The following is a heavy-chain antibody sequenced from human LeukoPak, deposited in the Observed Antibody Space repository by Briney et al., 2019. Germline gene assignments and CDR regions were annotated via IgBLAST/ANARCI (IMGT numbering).Heavy chain of an antibody. CDR1: GFTFSDYY. Sequence: GGSLRLSCAASGFTFSDYYMSWIRQAPGKGLEWVSYISSSSSYTNYADSVKGRFTISRDNAKNSLYLQMNSLTAEDTAVYYCARGLTGYDFRYYLDYWGQGTLVTVSS. D-gene: IGHD5-12*01. CDR2: ISSSSSYT. J-gene: IGHJ4*02. CDR3: ARGLTGYDFRYYLDY. V-gene: IGHV3-11*06.